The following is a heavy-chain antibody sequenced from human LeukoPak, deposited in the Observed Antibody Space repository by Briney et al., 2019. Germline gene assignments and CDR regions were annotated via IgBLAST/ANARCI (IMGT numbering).Heavy chain of an antibody. CDR2: IYPGDSDT. CDR3: ARRQGCSSTSCPPDY. D-gene: IGHD2-2*01. J-gene: IGHJ4*02. Sequence: GESLKISCRGSGYSFNTYWIGWVRQMPGKGLEWMGIIYPGDSDTGYSPSFQGQVTMSADKSINTAYLQWSSLKASDTAMYYCARRQGCSSTSCPPDYWGQGTLVTVSS. CDR1: GYSFNTYW. V-gene: IGHV5-51*01.